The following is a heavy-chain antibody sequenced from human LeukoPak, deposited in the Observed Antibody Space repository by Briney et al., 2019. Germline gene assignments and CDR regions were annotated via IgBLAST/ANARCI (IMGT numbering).Heavy chain of an antibody. CDR1: GYTFTSYG. Sequence: ASVKVSCKASGYTFTSYGINWVRQATGQGLEWMGWMNPNSGNTGYAQTFQGRVTMTRNTSISTAYMELSSLRSEDTAVYYCARGEEYYDFWSGSNWFDPWGQGTLVAVSS. CDR2: MNPNSGNT. V-gene: IGHV1-8*01. J-gene: IGHJ5*02. CDR3: ARGEEYYDFWSGSNWFDP. D-gene: IGHD3-3*01.